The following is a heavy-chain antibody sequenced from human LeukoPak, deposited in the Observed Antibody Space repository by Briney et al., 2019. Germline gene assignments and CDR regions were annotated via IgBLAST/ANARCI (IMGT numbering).Heavy chain of an antibody. CDR1: GGTFSSYA. CDR3: ARGTNAAGYFDY. J-gene: IGHJ4*02. CDR2: IIPIFCIA. D-gene: IGHD1-1*01. Sequence: SVKVSCKASGGTFSSYAISWVRQAPGQGLEWMGRIIPIFCIANYAQKFQGRVTITADKSTSTAYMELSSLRSEDTAVYYCARGTNAAGYFDYWGQGTLVTVSS. V-gene: IGHV1-69*04.